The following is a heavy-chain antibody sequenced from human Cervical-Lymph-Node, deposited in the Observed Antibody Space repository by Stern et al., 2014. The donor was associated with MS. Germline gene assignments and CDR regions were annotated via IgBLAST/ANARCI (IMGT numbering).Heavy chain of an antibody. V-gene: IGHV1-2*06. CDR3: ARGNNYGFFD. Sequence: VQLVQSGAEVKKPGASVKVSCKASGYTFIDYYIDWVRQAPGQGLEWVGRINPNSGGTNYAQKFQGRVTMARDTSISTAYMELSSLRSDDTAVYYCARGNNYGFFDWAQGALVTVSS. CDR1: GYTFIDYY. CDR2: INPNSGGT. D-gene: IGHD5-18*01. J-gene: IGHJ4*02.